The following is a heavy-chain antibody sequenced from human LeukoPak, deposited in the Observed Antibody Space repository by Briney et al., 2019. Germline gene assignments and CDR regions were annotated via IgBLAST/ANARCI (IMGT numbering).Heavy chain of an antibody. Sequence: ASVKVSCKASGYTFTGYYMHWVRQAPGQGLEWMGIINPSGGSTSYAQKFQGRVTMTRDTSTSTVYMELSSLRSEDTAVYYCARAERELHLPFQHWGQGTLVTVSS. CDR2: INPSGGST. CDR1: GYTFTGYY. J-gene: IGHJ1*01. V-gene: IGHV1-46*01. D-gene: IGHD1-7*01. CDR3: ARAERELHLPFQH.